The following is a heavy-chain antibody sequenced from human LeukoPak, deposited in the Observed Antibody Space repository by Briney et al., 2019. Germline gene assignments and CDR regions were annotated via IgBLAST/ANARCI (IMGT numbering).Heavy chain of an antibody. CDR1: GGSISSSSYY. J-gene: IGHJ6*03. Sequence: SETLSLTCTVSGGSISSSSYYWGWIRQPPGKGPEWIVSNSGSTFYNPSLKSRVTMSVDTSKNQFSLKLNSVTAADTAVYYCARRSLIATAGTFGFYYYYMDVWGKGTTVTVSS. V-gene: IGHV4-39*07. CDR2: NSGST. D-gene: IGHD6-13*01. CDR3: ARRSLIATAGTFGFYYYYMDV.